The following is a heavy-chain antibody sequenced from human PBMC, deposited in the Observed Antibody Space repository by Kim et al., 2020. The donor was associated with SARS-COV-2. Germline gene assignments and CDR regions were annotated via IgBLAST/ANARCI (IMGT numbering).Heavy chain of an antibody. D-gene: IGHD3-10*01. J-gene: IGHJ4*02. CDR3: ASRGG. CDR2: IKGNGSEE. V-gene: IGHV3-7*01. Sequence: GGSLRLSCAASGFIFSNYWMTWVRQSPGKGLEWVATIKGNGSEEFYVDSVKGRFTISRDNAKNSLSLHMKSLRVEDTAVYYCASRGGWGRGTLVTV. CDR1: GFIFSNYW.